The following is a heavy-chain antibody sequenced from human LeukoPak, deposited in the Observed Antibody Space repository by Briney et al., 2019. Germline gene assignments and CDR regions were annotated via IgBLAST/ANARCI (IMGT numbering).Heavy chain of an antibody. Sequence: NPSETLSLTCSVSGDSISSYFWSWIRQPAGKGLEWIGRVYSSGTTNYNPSLKSRITMSIDTSKNQFSLKLSSVTAADTAVYYCARAYPLSYDILTGYYIGYYFDYWGQGTLVTVSS. D-gene: IGHD3-9*01. CDR1: GDSISSYF. V-gene: IGHV4-4*07. CDR3: ARAYPLSYDILTGYYIGYYFDY. J-gene: IGHJ4*02. CDR2: VYSSGTT.